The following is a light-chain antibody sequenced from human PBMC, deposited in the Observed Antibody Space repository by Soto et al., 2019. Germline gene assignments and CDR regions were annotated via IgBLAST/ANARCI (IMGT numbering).Light chain of an antibody. J-gene: IGKJ1*01. CDR2: AAS. CDR3: QQRYSAPLT. CDR1: QSISSY. Sequence: DIQMTQSPSSLSASVGDRVTITCRASQSISSYLNWYQQKPGKAPKLLIYAASSLQSGVPSRFRGSGSETDFTLTISTLKTEDFATYCCQQRYSAPLTCGQGTKVESK. V-gene: IGKV1-39*01.